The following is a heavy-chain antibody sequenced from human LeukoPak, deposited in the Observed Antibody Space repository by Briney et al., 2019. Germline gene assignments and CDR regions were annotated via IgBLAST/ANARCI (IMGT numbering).Heavy chain of an antibody. J-gene: IGHJ4*02. D-gene: IGHD1-26*01. V-gene: IGHV3-66*02. Sequence: HPGGSLRLSCAASGFTVSSNYMTWVRQAPGKGLDWVSVIYSGGSTYYADSVKGRFTISRDNSKNTLFLQMNSLRPEDTAVYCCARGASGTYYFGYWGRGTLVTVSS. CDR2: IYSGGST. CDR1: GFTVSSNY. CDR3: ARGASGTYYFGY.